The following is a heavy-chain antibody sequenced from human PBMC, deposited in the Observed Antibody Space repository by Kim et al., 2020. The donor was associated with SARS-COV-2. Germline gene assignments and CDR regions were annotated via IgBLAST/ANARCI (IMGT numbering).Heavy chain of an antibody. Sequence: GGSLRLSCAASGFTFSSYGIHWVRQAPGKGLEWVAVISHDGTKKYYADSVKGRFTISRDNSKNTLYLQMNSLRAEDTAVYYCARDPWNVAATGGFDYWGQGTLVTVSS. D-gene: IGHD6-13*01. V-gene: IGHV3-33*01. CDR2: ISHDGTKK. CDR3: ARDPWNVAATGGFDY. J-gene: IGHJ4*02. CDR1: GFTFSSYG.